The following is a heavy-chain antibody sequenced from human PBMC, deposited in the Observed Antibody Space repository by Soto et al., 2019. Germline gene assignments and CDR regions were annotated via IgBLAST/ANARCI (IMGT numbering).Heavy chain of an antibody. CDR2: TYGGGYT. Sequence: GGSLRLSCAASGFTVTSNSLGWVRQAPGKGLEWVSITYGGGYTYYADSVKGRFTISRDNSKNTLFLQMNYLRAEDTAVYYCARVPDDYRGRGFDPWRQGTLVTVSS. V-gene: IGHV3-53*01. CDR3: ARVPDDYRGRGFDP. D-gene: IGHD4-17*01. CDR1: GFTVTSNS. J-gene: IGHJ5*02.